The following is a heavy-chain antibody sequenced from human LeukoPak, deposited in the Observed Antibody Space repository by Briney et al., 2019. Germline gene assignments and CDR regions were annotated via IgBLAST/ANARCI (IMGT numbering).Heavy chain of an antibody. CDR2: IQSNGRNK. CDR3: AGESEGGTGTSCPDY. V-gene: IGHV3-33*05. CDR1: GFIFSSDD. Sequence: GGSLRLSCAASGFIFSSDDMHWVRQAPGKGLEWVAGIQSNGRNKYYVDSVKGRFAISRDNSKSTLYLQVNSLRVGDTALYYCAGESEGGTGTSCPDYWGQGTLVTVSS. J-gene: IGHJ4*02. D-gene: IGHD2-2*01.